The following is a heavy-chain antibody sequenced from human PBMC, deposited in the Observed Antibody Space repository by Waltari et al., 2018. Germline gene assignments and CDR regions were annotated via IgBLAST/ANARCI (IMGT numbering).Heavy chain of an antibody. Sequence: EVQLVESGGGLVKPGGSLRLSCAASGFTFSSYSMNWVRPAPGKGLEWVSSISSSSSYIYYADSVKGRFTISRDNAKNSLYLQMNSLRAEDTAVYYCARALSTELVDSWGVDYWGQGTLVTVSS. D-gene: IGHD6-6*01. CDR2: ISSSSSYI. J-gene: IGHJ4*02. CDR3: ARALSTELVDSWGVDY. V-gene: IGHV3-21*01. CDR1: GFTFSSYS.